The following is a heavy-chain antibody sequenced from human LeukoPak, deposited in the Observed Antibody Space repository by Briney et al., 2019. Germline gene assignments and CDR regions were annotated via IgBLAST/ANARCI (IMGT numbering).Heavy chain of an antibody. Sequence: PSETLSLTCTVSGGSISSYYWSWIRQPPGKGLEWIGYIYYSGSTNYNPSLKSRVTISVDTSKNQFSLKLSSVTAADTAVYYCARASEEATIIFDYWGQGTLVTVSS. CDR3: ARASEEATIIFDY. V-gene: IGHV4-59*01. CDR2: IYYSGST. J-gene: IGHJ4*02. CDR1: GGSISSYY. D-gene: IGHD5-12*01.